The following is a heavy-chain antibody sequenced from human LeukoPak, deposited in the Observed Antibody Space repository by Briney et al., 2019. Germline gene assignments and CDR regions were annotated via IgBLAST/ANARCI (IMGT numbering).Heavy chain of an antibody. D-gene: IGHD3-10*01. J-gene: IGHJ4*02. CDR2: ISDSGGST. Sequence: PGGSLRLSCAASGFTFSSYAMSWVRQAPGKGLEWVSVISDSGGSTYYADSVKGRFTISRDNSKNTLYLQTNSLRAEDTAVYYCAREVGYFDYWGQGTLVTVSS. CDR3: AREVGYFDY. CDR1: GFTFSSYA. V-gene: IGHV3-23*01.